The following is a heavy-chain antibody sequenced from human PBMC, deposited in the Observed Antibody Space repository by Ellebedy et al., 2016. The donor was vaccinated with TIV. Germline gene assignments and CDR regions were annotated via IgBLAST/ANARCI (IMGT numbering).Heavy chain of an antibody. J-gene: IGHJ4*02. D-gene: IGHD3-22*01. CDR1: GFTFGSFA. V-gene: IGHV3-72*01. CDR2: TRNKANSYTT. Sequence: GGSLRLSCAASGFTFGSFAMHWVRQAPGKGLEWVGRTRNKANSYTTEYAASVKGRFSISRDDSKNSLYLQMNSLKTEDTAVYYCARARKYYDSSGYSQYYFDYWGQGTLVTVSS. CDR3: ARARKYYDSSGYSQYYFDY.